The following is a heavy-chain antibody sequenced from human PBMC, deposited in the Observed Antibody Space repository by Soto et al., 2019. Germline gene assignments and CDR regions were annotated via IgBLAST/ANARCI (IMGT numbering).Heavy chain of an antibody. Sequence: QVQLVESGGGLVKPGGSLRLSCAASGFTLSDYYMNWIRKAPGKGLEWVSYISSSSTYTNYADSVKGRFTISRDNAKNSLYLQMNSLRAEDTAVYYCARETYGSGTYLSEPSIDYWGQGTLVTVSS. CDR3: ARETYGSGTYLSEPSIDY. D-gene: IGHD3-10*01. J-gene: IGHJ4*02. CDR2: ISSSSTYT. V-gene: IGHV3-11*05. CDR1: GFTLSDYY.